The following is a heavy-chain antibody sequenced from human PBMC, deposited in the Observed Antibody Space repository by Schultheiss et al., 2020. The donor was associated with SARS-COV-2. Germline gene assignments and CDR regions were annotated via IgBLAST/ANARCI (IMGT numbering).Heavy chain of an antibody. CDR3: ARDLSWGRDD. V-gene: IGHV3-66*01. D-gene: IGHD7-27*01. CDR1: GFSVTSDY. CDR2: IHGVGRT. J-gene: IGHJ4*02. Sequence: GGSLRLSCAASGFSVTSDYMSWVRQAPGKGLEWVSIIHGVGRTYYADSVKGRFIISRDSSQNTVYLQMNRLRAEDTGIYFCARDLSWGRDDWGQGTLVTVSS.